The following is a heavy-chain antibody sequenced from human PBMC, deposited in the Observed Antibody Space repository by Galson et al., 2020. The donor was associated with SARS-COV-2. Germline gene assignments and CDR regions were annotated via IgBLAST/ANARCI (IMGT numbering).Heavy chain of an antibody. CDR3: ARDRGYYGSGSYSYYYYYMDV. CDR1: GGSISSGSYY. D-gene: IGHD3-10*01. J-gene: IGHJ6*03. CDR2: IYTSGST. Sequence: SQTLSLTCTVSGGSISSGSYYWSWIRQPAGKGLEWIGRIYTSGSTNYNPSLKSRVTISVDTSKNQFSLKLSSVTAADTAVYYCARDRGYYGSGSYSYYYYYMDVWGKGTTVTVSS. V-gene: IGHV4-61*02.